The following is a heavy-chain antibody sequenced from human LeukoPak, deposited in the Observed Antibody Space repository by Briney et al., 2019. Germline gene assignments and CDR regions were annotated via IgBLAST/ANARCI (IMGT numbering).Heavy chain of an antibody. V-gene: IGHV3-7*01. CDR3: ASFQPLQMATIPV. D-gene: IGHD5-24*01. CDR1: GFTFSHFW. CDR2: IKKTGIET. Sequence: GGSLRLSWAGSGFTFSHFWMSWVRQAPGKGLEWVAYIKKTGIETYYLDSVKGRFTITRDNAKNSLYLQMNSLRAEDTAVYYCASFQPLQMATIPVWGQGTLVTVSS. J-gene: IGHJ4*02.